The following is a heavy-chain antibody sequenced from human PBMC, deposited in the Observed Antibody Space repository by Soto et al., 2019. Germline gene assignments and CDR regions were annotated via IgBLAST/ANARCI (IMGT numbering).Heavy chain of an antibody. CDR2: ISYDGSNK. V-gene: IGHV3-30*18. J-gene: IGHJ4*02. CDR1: GFTFSSYG. CDR3: AKIGRWELQTPFDY. D-gene: IGHD1-26*01. Sequence: PGGSLRLSCAASGFTFSSYGMHWVRQAPGKGLEWVAVISYDGSNKYYADSVKGRFTISRDNSKNTLYLQMNSLRAEDTAVYYSAKIGRWELQTPFDYRGQGTLVTVSS.